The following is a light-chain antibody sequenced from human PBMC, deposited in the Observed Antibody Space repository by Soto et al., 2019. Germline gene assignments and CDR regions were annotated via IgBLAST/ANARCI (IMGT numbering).Light chain of an antibody. CDR3: QQYDSYSVRT. V-gene: IGKV1-5*03. CDR1: QTITTS. CDR2: KAS. J-gene: IGKJ1*01. Sequence: DIQMTQSPSTLSASVGDGVTITCRASQTITTSLAWYQQKPGKAPKLLLYKASSIESGVPSRFSGSGYGTELTLTISSLKSDDFAVYYCQQYDSYSVRTFGQGTKVEI.